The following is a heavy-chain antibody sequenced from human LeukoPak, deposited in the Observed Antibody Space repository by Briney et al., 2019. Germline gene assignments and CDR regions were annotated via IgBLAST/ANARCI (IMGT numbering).Heavy chain of an antibody. CDR1: GFTFSSYS. V-gene: IGHV3-21*01. CDR2: ISSSSSYI. D-gene: IGHD6-19*01. J-gene: IGHJ4*02. CDR3: ARALRTVAGTFDY. Sequence: PGGSLRLCCAASGFTFSSYSMNWVRQAPGKGLEWVSSISSSSSYIYYADSVKGRFTISRDNAKNSLYLQMNSLRAEDTAVYYCARALRTVAGTFDYWGQGTLVTVSS.